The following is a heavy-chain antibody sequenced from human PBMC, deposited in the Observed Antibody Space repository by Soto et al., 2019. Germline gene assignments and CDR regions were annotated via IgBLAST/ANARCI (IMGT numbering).Heavy chain of an antibody. D-gene: IGHD2-15*01. CDR3: TGGYYTGGTCYSGYFQH. CDR1: GFTFSGST. V-gene: IGHV3-73*02. Sequence: EVQLVQSGGGLVQPGGSLKLSCAASGFTFSGSTVRWVRQASGEGLQWVGRIRSKANDYATTYIASVKGRITISRDDSRNTAYLQMSDLKTEDTAVYYCTGGYYTGGTCYSGYFQHWGQGALVTVFS. CDR2: IRSKANDYAT. J-gene: IGHJ1*01.